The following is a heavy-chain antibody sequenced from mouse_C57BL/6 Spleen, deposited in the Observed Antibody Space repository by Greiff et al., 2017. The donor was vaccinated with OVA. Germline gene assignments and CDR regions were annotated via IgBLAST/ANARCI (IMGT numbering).Heavy chain of an antibody. CDR2: IDTANGNT. CDR3: ARRGNWDDRGFDY. V-gene: IGHV14-3*01. J-gene: IGHJ2*01. D-gene: IGHD4-1*01. Sequence: EVQLQQSVAELVRPGASVKLSCTASGFNIKNTYMHWVKQRPEQGLEWIGRIDTANGNTKYAPKFQGKATITADTSSNTAYLHLSSLTSEDTAIYSCARRGNWDDRGFDYWGQGTTLTVSS. CDR1: GFNIKNTY.